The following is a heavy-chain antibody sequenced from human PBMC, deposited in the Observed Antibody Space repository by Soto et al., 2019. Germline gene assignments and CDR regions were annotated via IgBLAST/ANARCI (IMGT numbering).Heavy chain of an antibody. CDR2: INPSNGGT. Sequence: ASVKVSCKASGYTFIGYYIHWVRQAPGQGLEWMGWINPSNGGTNYAQKFQDWVTMTWDTSISTAYMELSSLRSDDTAVYYCARGDSGYSGVGYYYYAMAVWGQGTTVTVSS. CDR1: GYTFIGYY. CDR3: ARGDSGYSGVGYYYYAMAV. J-gene: IGHJ6*02. V-gene: IGHV1-2*04. D-gene: IGHD5-12*01.